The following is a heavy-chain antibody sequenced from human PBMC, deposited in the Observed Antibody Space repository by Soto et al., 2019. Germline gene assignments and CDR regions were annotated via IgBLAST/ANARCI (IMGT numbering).Heavy chain of an antibody. CDR2: MIPNSGNT. CDR3: ASRNGYYGAAFDS. Sequence: ASVKVSCKASGYTFTSYDINWVRQATGQGLEWMGWMIPNSGNTGYAQKFQGRVTMTRNTSISTAYMELSSLRSEDTAVYYCASRNGYYGAAFDSWGQGTMVTVS. J-gene: IGHJ3*02. V-gene: IGHV1-8*01. CDR1: GYTFTSYD. D-gene: IGHD3-3*01.